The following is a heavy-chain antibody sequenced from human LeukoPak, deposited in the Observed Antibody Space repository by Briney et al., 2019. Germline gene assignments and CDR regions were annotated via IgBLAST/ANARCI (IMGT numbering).Heavy chain of an antibody. CDR3: AKFGYSGYVKTCCDY. J-gene: IGHJ4*02. Sequence: GGSLRLSCAASGFTFSSYWMNWVRQAPGKGLEWVANIKQDGSEKYYVDSVKGRFTISRDNAKNSLYLQMNSLRAEGTAVYYCAKFGYSGYVKTCCDYWGQGTLVTVSS. D-gene: IGHD5-12*01. CDR2: IKQDGSEK. V-gene: IGHV3-7*01. CDR1: GFTFSSYW.